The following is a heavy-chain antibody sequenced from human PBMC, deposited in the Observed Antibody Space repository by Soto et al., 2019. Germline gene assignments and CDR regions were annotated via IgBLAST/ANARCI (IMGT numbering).Heavy chain of an antibody. CDR1: GGSISPYY. CDR2: IYYSGST. D-gene: IGHD2-2*01. J-gene: IGHJ5*02. V-gene: IGHV4-59*08. CDR3: ARLGEYYQSLDP. Sequence: LSLTCTVSGGSISPYYWAWIRQPPGKGLEWIGYIYYSGSTSYNPSLKSRVTISLETSKSQFSLRLSSVTASDTAVYYCARLGEYYQSLDPWGQGTLVTVS.